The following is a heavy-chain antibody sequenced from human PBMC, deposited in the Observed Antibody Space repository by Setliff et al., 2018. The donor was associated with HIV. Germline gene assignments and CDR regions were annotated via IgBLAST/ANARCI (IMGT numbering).Heavy chain of an antibody. Sequence: PSETLSLTCTVSGGSISSSSYYWGWIRQPPGKGLEWIGYVYTTGGTNYNPSLESRLTISVDKSRNQFSLRLSSVTAADTAVYYCARAPTGVTNAFDIWGQGTMVTVSS. V-gene: IGHV4-61*05. D-gene: IGHD1-1*01. CDR1: GGSISSSSYY. CDR2: VYTTGGT. CDR3: ARAPTGVTNAFDI. J-gene: IGHJ3*02.